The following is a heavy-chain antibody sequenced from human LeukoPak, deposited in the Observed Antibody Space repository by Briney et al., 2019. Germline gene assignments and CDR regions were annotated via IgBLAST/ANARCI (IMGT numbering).Heavy chain of an antibody. J-gene: IGHJ6*03. D-gene: IGHD3-9*01. V-gene: IGHV4-59*12. CDR2: IYYSGST. CDR1: GGSISNYY. Sequence: SETLSLTCTVSGGSISNYYWSWIRQPPGKGLEWIGFIYYSGSTYYNPSLKSRVTISVDTSKNQFSLKLSSVTAADTAVYYCARVRLVISYYYYYMDVWGKGTTVTVSS. CDR3: ARVRLVISYYYYYMDV.